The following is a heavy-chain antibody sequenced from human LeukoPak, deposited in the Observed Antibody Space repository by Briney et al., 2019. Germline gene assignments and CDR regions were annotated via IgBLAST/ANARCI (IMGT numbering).Heavy chain of an antibody. J-gene: IGHJ5*02. CDR3: ASGTFYYDSSGYRPPHYNWFDP. V-gene: IGHV1-69*05. Sequence: ASVTVSFKSSGGTFISYAISWVRQAPGQGLEWMGGIIPIFGTANYAQKFQGRVTITTDESTSTAYMELSSLRSEDTAVYYCASGTFYYDSSGYRPPHYNWFDPWGQGTLVTVSS. D-gene: IGHD3-22*01. CDR1: GGTFISYA. CDR2: IIPIFGTA.